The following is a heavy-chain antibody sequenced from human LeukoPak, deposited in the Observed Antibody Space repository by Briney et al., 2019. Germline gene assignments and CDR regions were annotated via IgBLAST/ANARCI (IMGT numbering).Heavy chain of an antibody. CDR1: GGSISSYF. CDR3: ARAGQAGSSGWDPLDY. V-gene: IGHV4-59*01. Sequence: SETLSLTCTVSGGSISSYFWSWIRQPPGKGLEWIGYVYYSGSTSYNPSLKSRVTISVDTSKNQFSLKLSSVTAADTAVYCCARAGQAGSSGWDPLDYWGQGTLVTVSS. CDR2: VYYSGST. D-gene: IGHD6-19*01. J-gene: IGHJ4*02.